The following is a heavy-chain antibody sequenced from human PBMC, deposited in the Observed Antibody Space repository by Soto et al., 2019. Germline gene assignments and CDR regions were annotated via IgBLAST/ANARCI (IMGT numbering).Heavy chain of an antibody. CDR3: ARSRGGYFDY. CDR1: GGSISSYY. Sequence: SETLSLTCTVSGGSISSYYWSWIRQPPGKGLEWIGYIYYSGSTNYNPSLKSRVTISVDTSKNQFSLKLSSVTAADTAVYYCARSRGGYFDYWGQGTLVIVSS. J-gene: IGHJ4*02. CDR2: IYYSGST. D-gene: IGHD3-16*01. V-gene: IGHV4-59*01.